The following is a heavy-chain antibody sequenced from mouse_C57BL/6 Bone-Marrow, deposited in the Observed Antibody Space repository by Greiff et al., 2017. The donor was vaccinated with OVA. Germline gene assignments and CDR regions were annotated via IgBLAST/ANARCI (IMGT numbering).Heavy chain of an antibody. D-gene: IGHD1-1*01. CDR1: GYAFSSYW. CDR3: ARAHIGISYYYAMDY. CDR2: IYPGDGDT. J-gene: IGHJ4*01. Sequence: QVQLQQSGAELVKPGASVKISCKASGYAFSSYWMNWVKQRPGKGLEWIGQIYPGDGDTNYNGKFKGKATLTADKSSGTAYMQLSSLTSEDSAVYICARAHIGISYYYAMDYWGQGTSVTVSS. V-gene: IGHV1-80*01.